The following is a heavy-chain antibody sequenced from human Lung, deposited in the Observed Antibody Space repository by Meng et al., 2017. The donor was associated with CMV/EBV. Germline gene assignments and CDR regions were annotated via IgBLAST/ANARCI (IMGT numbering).Heavy chain of an antibody. D-gene: IGHD1-26*01. CDR1: GLTFNNSA. Sequence: SXXVSXXASGLTFNNSAISWVRQAPGQGPEWMGGIIPFLGTSHYAQNFQGRLLITTDESTTTAYMELSSLKSEDTALYYCARTRGSYYASALDHWGQGTXVTVAS. V-gene: IGHV1-69*05. J-gene: IGHJ4*02. CDR2: IIPFLGTS. CDR3: ARTRGSYYASALDH.